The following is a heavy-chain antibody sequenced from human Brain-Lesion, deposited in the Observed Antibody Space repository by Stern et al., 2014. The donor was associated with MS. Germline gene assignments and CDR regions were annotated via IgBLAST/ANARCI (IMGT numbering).Heavy chain of an antibody. CDR2: IHPSGSA. Sequence: QLQLQESGPGLVKPSQTLSLTCNVSGGSISSGSDYWSWLRQPVGKALQWIGRIHPSGSAYYTPSLKSRVTISTDPSKNQFSLELTSATAADTAIYYCASGYRIFDYWGQGILVTVSS. J-gene: IGHJ4*02. D-gene: IGHD5-18*01. CDR1: GGSISSGSDY. V-gene: IGHV4-61*02. CDR3: ASGYRIFDY.